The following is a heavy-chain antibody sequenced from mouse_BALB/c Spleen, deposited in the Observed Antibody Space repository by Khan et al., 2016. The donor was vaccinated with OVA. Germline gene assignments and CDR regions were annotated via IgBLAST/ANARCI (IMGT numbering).Heavy chain of an antibody. Sequence: EVQLQESGPGLVKPAQSLYLTCTVTGYSITSDYAWNWIRQLPGNKLEWMGYISYSGNTNYNPSLKSRISITRDTAKNQFFLQLNSVKTEDTAKYYCARVYGGDFDYWGQGTTLTVSS. CDR3: ARVYGGDFDY. D-gene: IGHD1-1*01. J-gene: IGHJ2*01. CDR1: GYSITSDYA. V-gene: IGHV3-2*02. CDR2: ISYSGNT.